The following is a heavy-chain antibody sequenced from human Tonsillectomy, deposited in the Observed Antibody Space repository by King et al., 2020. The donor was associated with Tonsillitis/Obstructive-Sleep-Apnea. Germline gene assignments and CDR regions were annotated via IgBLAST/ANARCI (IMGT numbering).Heavy chain of an antibody. V-gene: IGHV1-69*04. CDR1: GGTFNDYA. CDR3: ARCRGFGYLLGIYCFDY. CDR2: IIPILGIA. D-gene: IGHD3-10*01. J-gene: IGHJ4*02. Sequence: QLVQSGAEVKKPGSSVKVSCKASGGTFNDYAISWVRQAPGQGLEWMGRIIPILGIANYAQKFQGRVTITADKSTSTAYMELSSLRSADTAVYYCARCRGFGYLLGIYCFDYWGQGTPVTVSS.